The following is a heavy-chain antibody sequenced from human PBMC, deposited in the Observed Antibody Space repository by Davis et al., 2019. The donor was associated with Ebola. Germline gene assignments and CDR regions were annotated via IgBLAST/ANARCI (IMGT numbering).Heavy chain of an antibody. D-gene: IGHD2-21*02. CDR2: ISSSSSYI. Sequence: GESLKISCAASGFTFSSYSMNWVRQAPGKGLEWVSSISSSSSYIYYADSVKGRFTISRDNAKNSLYLQMNSLRAEDTAVYYCARDSDSMEDYWGQGTLVTVSS. V-gene: IGHV3-21*01. J-gene: IGHJ4*02. CDR1: GFTFSSYS. CDR3: ARDSDSMEDY.